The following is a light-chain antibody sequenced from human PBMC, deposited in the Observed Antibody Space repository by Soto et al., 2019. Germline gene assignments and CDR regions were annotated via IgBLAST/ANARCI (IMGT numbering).Light chain of an antibody. CDR3: QQYGSSGYT. Sequence: EIVLTQSPGTLSLSPGERATLSCRASQSVSSSYLAWYQQKPGQAPRLLIYGASSRDTGIPDRFSGSGSGTDFTLTIRRLEPEDFAVYYCQQYGSSGYTFGQGTKLEIK. V-gene: IGKV3-20*01. J-gene: IGKJ2*01. CDR2: GAS. CDR1: QSVSSSY.